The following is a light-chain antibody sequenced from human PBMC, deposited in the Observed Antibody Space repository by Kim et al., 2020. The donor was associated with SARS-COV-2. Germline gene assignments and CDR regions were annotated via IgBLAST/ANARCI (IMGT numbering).Light chain of an antibody. CDR2: GAS. CDR3: QQYNDWPLT. J-gene: IGKJ4*01. V-gene: IGKV3-15*01. Sequence: EVVMTQSPATLSVSPGERTTLSCRASQSVSSNLAWYQQKPGQSPSLVIYGASTRATAIPARFSGSGSGTEFTLTISSLQSEDFAVYYCQQYNDWPLTFGGGTKLEI. CDR1: QSVSSN.